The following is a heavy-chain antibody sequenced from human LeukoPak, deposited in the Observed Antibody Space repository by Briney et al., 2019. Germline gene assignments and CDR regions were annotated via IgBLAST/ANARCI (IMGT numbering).Heavy chain of an antibody. Sequence: SETLSLTCAVSGGSISSSNWWSWVRQSPGKGLEWIGEIYHGGSTNHNPSLKSRVTISVDKSKNQFSLKLSSVTAADTAVYYCARVPRWEQHNQAFDIWGQGTMVTVSS. D-gene: IGHD1-26*01. CDR1: GGSISSSNW. CDR3: ARVPRWEQHNQAFDI. J-gene: IGHJ3*02. CDR2: IYHGGST. V-gene: IGHV4-4*02.